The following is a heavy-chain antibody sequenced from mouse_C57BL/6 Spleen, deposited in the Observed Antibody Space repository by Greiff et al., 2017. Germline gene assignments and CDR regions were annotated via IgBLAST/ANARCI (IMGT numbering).Heavy chain of an antibody. D-gene: IGHD1-3*01. J-gene: IGHJ3*01. CDR2: FYPGDGDT. Sequence: LEESGPELVKPGASVKISCKASGYAFSSSRMNWVKQRPGKGLEWIVRFYPGDGDTNYNGKFKGKATLTADKSSSTAYMQLSRLTSEDSAVYFCARKRLKGVWFAYWGQGTLVTVSA. V-gene: IGHV1-82*01. CDR3: ARKRLKGVWFAY. CDR1: GYAFSSSR.